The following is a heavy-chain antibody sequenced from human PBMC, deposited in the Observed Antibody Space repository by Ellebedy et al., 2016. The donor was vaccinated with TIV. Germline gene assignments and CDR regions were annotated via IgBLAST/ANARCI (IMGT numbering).Heavy chain of an antibody. J-gene: IGHJ4*02. CDR3: AKDGYGDYLTGGRALDY. CDR2: IYSGGST. V-gene: IGHV3-53*04. D-gene: IGHD4-17*01. Sequence: GESLKISCAASGFTVSSNYMSWVRQAPGKGLEWVSVIYSGGSTYYADSVKGRFTISRHNSKNTLYLQMNSLRAEDTAVYYCAKDGYGDYLTGGRALDYWGQGTLVTVSS. CDR1: GFTVSSNY.